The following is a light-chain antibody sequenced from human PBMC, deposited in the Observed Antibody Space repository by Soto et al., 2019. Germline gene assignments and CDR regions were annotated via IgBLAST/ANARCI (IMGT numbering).Light chain of an antibody. CDR2: GAS. Sequence: EIVLTQSPGTLSLSPGERGTLSCRASQSISSSYLAWYQQKPGQAPRLLIYGASSRAAGIPDRFSGSGSGTDFTLTIRRLEPEAFAVYYCQQYSSSPYTFGQGTKLEIK. CDR1: QSISSSY. V-gene: IGKV3-20*01. J-gene: IGKJ2*01. CDR3: QQYSSSPYT.